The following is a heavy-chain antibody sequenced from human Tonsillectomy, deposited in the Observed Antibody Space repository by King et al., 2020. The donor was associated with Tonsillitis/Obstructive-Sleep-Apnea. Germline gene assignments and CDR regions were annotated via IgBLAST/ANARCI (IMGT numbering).Heavy chain of an antibody. Sequence: VQLVESGGGLIQPGGSLRLSCAASGFTVSSNYMSWVRQAPGKGLEWVSVIYSGGSTYYADSVKGRFTISRDNSKNTLYLQMNSLRAEDTAVYYCARDLGESTPGALDCWGQGTLVTVSS. CDR3: ARDLGESTPGALDC. CDR1: GFTVSSNY. CDR2: IYSGGST. J-gene: IGHJ4*02. D-gene: IGHD2-15*01. V-gene: IGHV3-53*01.